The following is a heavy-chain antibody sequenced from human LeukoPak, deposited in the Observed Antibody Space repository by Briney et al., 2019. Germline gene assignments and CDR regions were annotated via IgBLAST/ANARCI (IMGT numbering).Heavy chain of an antibody. D-gene: IGHD2-21*02. CDR3: ARVRYGGNSGVDY. J-gene: IGHJ4*02. Sequence: GASVKVSCKVSGYTLTELSMHWVRQAPGQGLEWMGRIIPILGIANYAQKFQGRVTITADKSTSTAYMELSSLRSEDTAVYYCARVRYGGNSGVDYWGQGTLVTVSS. CDR1: GYTLTELS. CDR2: IIPILGIA. V-gene: IGHV1-69*04.